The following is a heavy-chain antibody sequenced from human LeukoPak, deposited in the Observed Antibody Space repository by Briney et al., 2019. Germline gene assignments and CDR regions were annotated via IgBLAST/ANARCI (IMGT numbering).Heavy chain of an antibody. J-gene: IGHJ4*02. CDR1: GFTFSSYW. CDR3: AKDTGIEYSSSSAPDY. V-gene: IGHV3-74*01. Sequence: GGSLRLSCAASGFTFSSYWMHWVRQAPGNGLVWVSRINSDGSSTSYADSVKGRFTISRDNAKNTLYLQMNSLRAEDTAVYYCAKDTGIEYSSSSAPDYWGQGTLVTVSS. D-gene: IGHD6-6*01. CDR2: INSDGSST.